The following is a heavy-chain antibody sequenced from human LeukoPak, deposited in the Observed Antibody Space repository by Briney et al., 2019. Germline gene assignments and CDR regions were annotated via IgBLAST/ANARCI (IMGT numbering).Heavy chain of an antibody. CDR2: ISWNSGSI. Sequence: GRSLRLSCAASGFTFDDYAMHWVRQAPGKGLEWVSGISWNSGSIGYADSVKGRFTISRDNAKNSLYLQMNSLRAEDMALYYCAKGGIRGSSSWYGYFQHWGQGTLVTVSS. CDR3: AKGGIRGSSSWYGYFQH. D-gene: IGHD6-13*01. V-gene: IGHV3-9*03. J-gene: IGHJ1*01. CDR1: GFTFDDYA.